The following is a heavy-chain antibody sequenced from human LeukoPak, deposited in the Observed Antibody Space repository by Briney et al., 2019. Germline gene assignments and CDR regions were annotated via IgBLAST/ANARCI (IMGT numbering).Heavy chain of an antibody. CDR1: GFTFSSYA. J-gene: IGHJ4*02. CDR2: ISGSGGST. V-gene: IGHV3-23*01. CDR3: ARALWFGELSY. Sequence: GGSLRRSCAASGFTFSSYAMSWVRQAPGKGLEWVSAISGSGGSTYYADSVKGRFTISRDNSKNTLYLQMNSLRVEDTAVYYCARALWFGELSYWGQGTLVTVSS. D-gene: IGHD3-10*01.